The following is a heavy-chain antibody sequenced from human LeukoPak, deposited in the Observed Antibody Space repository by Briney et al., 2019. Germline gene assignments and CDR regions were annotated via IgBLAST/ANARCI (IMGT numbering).Heavy chain of an antibody. J-gene: IGHJ4*02. Sequence: GGSLRLSCAVSGFTFSSNWMSWVRQAPGKGQEWVADIKQEGSEKYYVDSVKARSTISKDNAKNSLYLQMNSLRAEDTAVYSCARINDYVWGTSRFYYWGQGTLVTVSS. V-gene: IGHV3-7*01. CDR3: ARINDYVWGTSRFYY. CDR2: IKQEGSEK. CDR1: GFTFSSNW. D-gene: IGHD3-16*02.